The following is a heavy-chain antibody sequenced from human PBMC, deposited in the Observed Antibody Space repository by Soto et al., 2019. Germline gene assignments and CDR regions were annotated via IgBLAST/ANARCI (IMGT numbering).Heavy chain of an antibody. CDR2: IYHSRGT. V-gene: IGHV4-4*02. CDR1: GGSISSTNW. Sequence: QVQLQESGPGLVKPSGTLSLTCAVSGGSISSTNWWSCVRQPPGKGVEWIGEIYHSRGTNYNPSLKSRVTISVDKSKNQFSMKLTSVTAADTAVYYCARTSGYCWGSYDYWGQGTLVNGSS. J-gene: IGHJ4*02. CDR3: ARTSGYCWGSYDY. D-gene: IGHD3-10*01.